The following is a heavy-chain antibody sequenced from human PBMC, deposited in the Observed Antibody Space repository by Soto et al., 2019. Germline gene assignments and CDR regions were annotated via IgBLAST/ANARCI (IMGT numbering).Heavy chain of an antibody. Sequence: ASETLSLTCTVSGASISGFYWSWIRKSAGKGLEWIGRIYATGTTDYNPSLKSRVMMSVDTSKKQLSLKLRSVTAADTAVYYCVRDGTKTLRDWFDPWGQGISVTVSS. CDR3: VRDGTKTLRDWFDP. CDR2: IYATGTT. D-gene: IGHD1-1*01. V-gene: IGHV4-4*07. CDR1: GASISGFY. J-gene: IGHJ5*02.